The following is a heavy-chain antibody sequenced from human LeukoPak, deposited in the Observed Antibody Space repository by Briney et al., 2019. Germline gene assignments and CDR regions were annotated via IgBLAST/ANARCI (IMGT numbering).Heavy chain of an antibody. D-gene: IGHD6-19*01. CDR3: ARDPAGSGWFDF. CDR2: IGISGSTT. Sequence: PGGSLRLSRAAFGFTFSIYEMNWVRQAPGKGLECVSYIGISGSTTSYAHSVKGRFTISRDNDKNSLYLQMNSLRAEDMALYYCARDPAGSGWFDFWGQGTLVTVSS. CDR1: GFTFSIYE. V-gene: IGHV3-48*03. J-gene: IGHJ4*02.